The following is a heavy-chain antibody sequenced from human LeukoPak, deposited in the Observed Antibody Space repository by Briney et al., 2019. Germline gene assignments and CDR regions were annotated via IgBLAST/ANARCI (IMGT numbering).Heavy chain of an antibody. J-gene: IGHJ4*02. V-gene: IGHV3-7*01. CDR1: GFTVSSNY. D-gene: IGHD3-3*01. Sequence: PGGSLRLSCAASGFTVSSNYMSWVRQAPGKGLEWVASIKEDGSEKYYEDSVKGRFTISRDNAKNSVYPQMNSLRADDTAVYHCARDWSDGFDYWGQGTLVTVSS. CDR2: IKEDGSEK. CDR3: ARDWSDGFDY.